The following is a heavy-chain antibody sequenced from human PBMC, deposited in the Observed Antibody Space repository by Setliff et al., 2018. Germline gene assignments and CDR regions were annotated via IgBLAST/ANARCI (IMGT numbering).Heavy chain of an antibody. CDR1: GGSISSGGYY. V-gene: IGHV4-61*02. J-gene: IGHJ3*02. D-gene: IGHD5-18*01. CDR2: IFTSGST. Sequence: SETLSLTCTVSGGSISSGGYYWSWIRQPAGKGLEWIGRIFTSGSTNYNPSLKSRVTISVDTSKNQFSLKLSSVTAADTAVYYCARVPRFTDTRNAFDIWGQGTMVTVSS. CDR3: ARVPRFTDTRNAFDI.